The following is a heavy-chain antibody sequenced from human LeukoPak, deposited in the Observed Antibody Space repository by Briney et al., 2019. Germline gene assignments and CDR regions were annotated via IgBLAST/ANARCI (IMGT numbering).Heavy chain of an antibody. D-gene: IGHD5-12*01. CDR1: GFTVSSNY. J-gene: IGHJ4*02. Sequence: PGGSLRLSCAASGFTVSSNYMSWVRQAPGKGLEWVSVIYSGGSTYYADSVKGRFTISRDNSKNTLYLQMNSLRAEDTAVYYCAKEGGYDFPSYFDYWGQGTLVTVSS. CDR2: IYSGGST. CDR3: AKEGGYDFPSYFDY. V-gene: IGHV3-66*01.